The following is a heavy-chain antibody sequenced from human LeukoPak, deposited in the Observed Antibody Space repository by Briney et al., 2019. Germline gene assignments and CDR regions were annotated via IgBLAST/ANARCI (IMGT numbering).Heavy chain of an antibody. Sequence: PGGSLRLSCAASGFTFSGYWMHWVRQAPGKGLEWVSRINEDASIITYADSVKGRFIISRDNTKNSLYLQMNSLRAEDTACDYCGRDLILGWASGDDFDFWGQGTLVTVSS. J-gene: IGHJ4*02. V-gene: IGHV3-74*01. D-gene: IGHD4-23*01. CDR3: GRDLILGWASGDDFDF. CDR1: GFTFSGYW. CDR2: INEDASII.